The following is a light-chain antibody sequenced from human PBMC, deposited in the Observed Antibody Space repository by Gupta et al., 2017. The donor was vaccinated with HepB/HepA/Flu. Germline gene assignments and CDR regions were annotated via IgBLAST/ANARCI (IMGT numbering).Light chain of an antibody. CDR1: GSNIGSNS. CDR2: DNN. J-gene: IGLJ3*02. V-gene: IGLV1-51*01. CDR3: GTWDSSLSGNWV. Sequence: QSVLTQPPSVSAAPGQRVSISCSGSGSNIGSNSVSWYQQVPGTAPNLLIYDNNQRPSGIPDRFSGSKSGASATLDISGLQTGDEADYYCGTWDSSLSGNWVFGGGTKLTVL.